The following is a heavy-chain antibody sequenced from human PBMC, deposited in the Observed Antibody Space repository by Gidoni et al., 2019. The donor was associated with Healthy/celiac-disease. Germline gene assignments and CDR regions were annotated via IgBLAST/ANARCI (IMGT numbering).Heavy chain of an antibody. Sequence: EVKLVESGGGLVKPGRSLRLSCTASGFTFGDYAMSWFRQAPGKGLEGVGVIRSKAYGGTTDYAASVKGRFTISRDDSKSIAYLQMNSLKTEDTAVYYCTRDAYFYDSSGIFDYWGQGTLVTVSS. V-gene: IGHV3-49*05. D-gene: IGHD3-22*01. CDR3: TRDAYFYDSSGIFDY. CDR2: IRSKAYGGTT. J-gene: IGHJ4*02. CDR1: GFTFGDYA.